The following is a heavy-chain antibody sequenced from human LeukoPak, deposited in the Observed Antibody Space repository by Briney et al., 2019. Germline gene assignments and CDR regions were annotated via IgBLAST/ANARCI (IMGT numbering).Heavy chain of an antibody. V-gene: IGHV5-51*01. CDR3: ARRVDWGYFDY. J-gene: IGHJ4*02. Sequence: GESLTISCKGSGYSFTSYWIGWVRQMPGKGLEWMALINPGDSNTRYSPSFQGQVTISADKSISTAYLQWSSLKASDTAMYYCARRVDWGYFDYWGQGSLVIVSS. CDR1: GYSFTSYW. CDR2: INPGDSNT. D-gene: IGHD3-9*01.